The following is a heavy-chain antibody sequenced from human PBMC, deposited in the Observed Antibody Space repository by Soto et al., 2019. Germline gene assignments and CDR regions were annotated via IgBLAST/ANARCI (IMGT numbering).Heavy chain of an antibody. V-gene: IGHV4-30-4*01. D-gene: IGHD3-3*01. CDR3: ARAQIFGVGDY. Sequence: SETLSLTCTVSGGSISSGDYYWSWIRQPPGKGLEWIGYIYYSGSTYYNPSLKSRVTISVDTSKNQFSLKLSSVTAADTAVYYCARAQIFGVGDYWGQGNLVTVSS. J-gene: IGHJ4*02. CDR1: GGSISSGDYY. CDR2: IYYSGST.